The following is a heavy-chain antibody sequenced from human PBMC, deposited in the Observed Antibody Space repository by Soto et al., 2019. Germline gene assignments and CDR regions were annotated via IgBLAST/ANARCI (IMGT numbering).Heavy chain of an antibody. Sequence: SVKVSCKASGGTFSSYAISWVRQAPGQGLEWMGGIIPIFGTASYAQKFQGRVTITADESTSTAYMELSSLRSEDTAVYYCARDDFTYYYDSSGYAVTYFDYWGQGTLVTVSS. CDR2: IIPIFGTA. CDR3: ARDDFTYYYDSSGYAVTYFDY. CDR1: GGTFSSYA. D-gene: IGHD3-22*01. V-gene: IGHV1-69*13. J-gene: IGHJ4*02.